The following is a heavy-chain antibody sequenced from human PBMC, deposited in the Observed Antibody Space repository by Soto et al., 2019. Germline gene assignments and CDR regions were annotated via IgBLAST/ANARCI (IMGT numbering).Heavy chain of an antibody. D-gene: IGHD6-13*01. CDR2: ISYDGGNK. V-gene: IGHV3-30*18. CDR3: AKDRYSSSWYPFDY. J-gene: IGHJ4*02. Sequence: GGSLRLSCAASGFTFSSYGMHWVRQAPGKGLEWVAVISYDGGNKYYADSVKGRFTISRDNSKNTLYLQMNSLRAEDTAVYYCAKDRYSSSWYPFDYWGQGTLVTVSS. CDR1: GFTFSSYG.